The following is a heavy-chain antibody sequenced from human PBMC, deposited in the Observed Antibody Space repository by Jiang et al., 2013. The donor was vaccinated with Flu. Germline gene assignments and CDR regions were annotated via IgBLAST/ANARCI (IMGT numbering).Heavy chain of an antibody. D-gene: IGHD6-13*01. CDR3: ATAGGDYSSSFNWFDP. V-gene: IGHV5-51*03. Sequence: PGESLKISCKGSGYSFTSYWIGWVRQMPGKGLEWMGIIYPGDSDTRYSPSFQGQVTISADKSISTAYLQWSSLKASDTAMYYCATAGGDYSSSFNWFDPWGQGTLVTVSS. CDR1: GYSFTSYW. J-gene: IGHJ5*02. CDR2: IYPGDSDT.